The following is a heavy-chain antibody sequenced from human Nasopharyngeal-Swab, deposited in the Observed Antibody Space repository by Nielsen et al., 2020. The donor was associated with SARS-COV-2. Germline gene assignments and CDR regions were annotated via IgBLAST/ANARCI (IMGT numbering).Heavy chain of an antibody. V-gene: IGHV3-21*01. CDR3: ARAERITEDPSITIFGVVITPGAFDI. D-gene: IGHD3-3*01. CDR2: ISSSSSYI. Sequence: WIRQPPGKGLEWVSSISSSSSYIYYADSVKGRFTISRDNAKNSLYLQMNGLRAEDTAVYYCARAERITEDPSITIFGVVITPGAFDIWGQGTMVTVSS. J-gene: IGHJ3*02.